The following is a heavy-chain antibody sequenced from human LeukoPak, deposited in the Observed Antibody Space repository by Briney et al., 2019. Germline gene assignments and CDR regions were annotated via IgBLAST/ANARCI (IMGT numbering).Heavy chain of an antibody. D-gene: IGHD4-17*01. V-gene: IGHV4-59*01. Sequence: SETLSLTCTVSGGSISSYYWSWIRQPPGKGLEWIGYIYYSGSTNYNPSLKSRVTISVDTSKNQFSLKLSSVTAADTAVYYRAREVPSETTVTTLGYFDYWGQGTLVTVSS. J-gene: IGHJ4*02. CDR3: AREVPSETTVTTLGYFDY. CDR1: GGSISSYY. CDR2: IYYSGST.